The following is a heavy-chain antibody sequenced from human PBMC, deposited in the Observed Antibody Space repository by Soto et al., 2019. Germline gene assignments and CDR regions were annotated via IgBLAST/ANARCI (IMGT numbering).Heavy chain of an antibody. V-gene: IGHV4-31*03. J-gene: IGHJ4*02. CDR3: ARGLLPYVILTGYYHRTQNYFDY. Sequence: PSETLSLTCSVSGGSISSRGYCWSCNRQHPGKGLEWIGYIYYSGSTYYNPSLKSRVTISVDTSKNQFPLKLSSVTAADTAVYYCARGLLPYVILTGYYHRTQNYFDYWGQGTLVTVSS. CDR2: IYYSGST. CDR1: GGSISSRGYC. D-gene: IGHD3-9*01.